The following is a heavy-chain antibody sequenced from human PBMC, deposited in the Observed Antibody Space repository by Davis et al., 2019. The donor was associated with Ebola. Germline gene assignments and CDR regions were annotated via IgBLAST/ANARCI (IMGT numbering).Heavy chain of an antibody. Sequence: PSETLSLTCTVSGGSISSYYWSWIRQPAGKGLEWIGRIYTSGSTNYNPSLKSRVTISVDTSKNQFSLKLSSVTAADTAVYYCARGAQDSSGYYYEGGNWFDPWGQGTLVTVSS. CDR3: ARGAQDSSGYYYEGGNWFDP. CDR1: GGSISSYY. D-gene: IGHD3-22*01. CDR2: IYTSGST. J-gene: IGHJ5*02. V-gene: IGHV4-4*07.